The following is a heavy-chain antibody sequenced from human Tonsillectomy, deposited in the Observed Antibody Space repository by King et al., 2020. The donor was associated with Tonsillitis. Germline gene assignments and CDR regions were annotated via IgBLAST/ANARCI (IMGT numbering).Heavy chain of an antibody. CDR3: ALRRAYCSSTTCYSAEAFDI. D-gene: IGHD2-2*01. Sequence: QLVQSGAEVKKPGASVKVSCKAARDTFAAYYVHWVRQAPGQGLEWMGWSNPNSGGTNYAQKFQGRVTMARDTSIYTAYMELSGLRYDDTAMYYCALRRAYCSSTTCYSAEAFDIWGQGTMVTVSS. V-gene: IGHV1-2*02. CDR2: SNPNSGGT. J-gene: IGHJ3*02. CDR1: RDTFAAYY.